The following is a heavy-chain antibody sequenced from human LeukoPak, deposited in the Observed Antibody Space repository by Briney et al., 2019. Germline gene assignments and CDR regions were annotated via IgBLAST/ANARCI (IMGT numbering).Heavy chain of an antibody. CDR2: IIPIFGTA. Sequence: GASVKVSSKAYGGTFSSYAISWVRQAPGQGLEWMGRIIPIFGTANYAQKFHGRVTITTDESTSTAYMELSSLRSEDTAVYYGAAGVLGGYDYVCYFDYWGQRTLVTVSS. V-gene: IGHV1-69*05. CDR3: AAGVLGGYDYVCYFDY. D-gene: IGHD5-12*01. CDR1: GGTFSSYA. J-gene: IGHJ4*02.